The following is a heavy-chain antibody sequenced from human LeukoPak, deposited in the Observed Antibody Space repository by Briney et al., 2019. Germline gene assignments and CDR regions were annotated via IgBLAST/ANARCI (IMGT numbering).Heavy chain of an antibody. D-gene: IGHD3-10*01. CDR3: AKRGVVIRVFLVGFHKEAYYFDS. J-gene: IGHJ4*02. CDR2: LSGSGGGT. CDR1: GITLSNYG. V-gene: IGHV3-23*01. Sequence: GSLRLSCAVSGITLSNYGMSWVRRAPGKGLEWVAGLSGSGGGTNYADSVQGRFTISRDNPKNTLYLQMNSLRAEDTAVYFCAKRGVVIRVFLVGFHKEAYYFDSWGQGALVTVSS.